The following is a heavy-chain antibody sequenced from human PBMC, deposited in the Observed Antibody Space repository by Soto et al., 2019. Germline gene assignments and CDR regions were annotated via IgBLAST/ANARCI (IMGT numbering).Heavy chain of an antibody. D-gene: IGHD5-18*01. J-gene: IGHJ4*02. CDR2: ISGYNGDT. CDR3: ARENVLSYVDTAMVDYFDY. V-gene: IGHV1-18*01. CDR1: GYTFNTYS. Sequence: QVQLVQSGAEVKKPGASVKVSCKASGYTFNTYSISWVRQAPVQGLEWMGWISGYNGDTHYAQKFQGRVTMTTDTSTSTAYMELRSLRSDDTAMYYCARENVLSYVDTAMVDYFDYWGQGTLVTVSS.